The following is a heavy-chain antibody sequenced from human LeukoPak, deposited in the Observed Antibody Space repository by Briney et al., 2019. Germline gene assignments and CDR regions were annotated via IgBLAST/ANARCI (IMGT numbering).Heavy chain of an antibody. Sequence: GGSLRLSCAASGFTFSAYWMSWVRQAPGQGLEWVANIKQDGSEKYYGDSVKGRFTISRDNAKNSLYLRMNSLRAEDTAVYYCAKDIVVVTEPYDYWGQGTLVTVSS. CDR1: GFTFSAYW. CDR3: AKDIVVVTEPYDY. D-gene: IGHD3-22*01. V-gene: IGHV3-7*01. J-gene: IGHJ4*02. CDR2: IKQDGSEK.